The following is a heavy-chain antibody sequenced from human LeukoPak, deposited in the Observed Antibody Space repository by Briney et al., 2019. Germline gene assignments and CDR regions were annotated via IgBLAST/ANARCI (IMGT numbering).Heavy chain of an antibody. V-gene: IGHV3-30*02. Sequence: QAGGSLRLSCAASGFTFSSYGMHWVRRAPAKGLEWVAFIRSDGSNKYYADSVKGRFTISRDNSKNTLYLQMNSLRAEDTAVYYCARENVPTYDSSGYLGSWEGFDYWGQGTLVTVSS. D-gene: IGHD3-22*01. CDR1: GFTFSSYG. CDR2: IRSDGSNK. CDR3: ARENVPTYDSSGYLGSWEGFDY. J-gene: IGHJ4*02.